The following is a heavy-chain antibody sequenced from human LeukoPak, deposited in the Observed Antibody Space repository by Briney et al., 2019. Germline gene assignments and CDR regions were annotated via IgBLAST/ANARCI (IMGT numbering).Heavy chain of an antibody. J-gene: IGHJ4*02. D-gene: IGHD3-10*01. CDR2: ISGSGGST. CDR1: GFTFSSYA. V-gene: IGHV3-23*01. Sequence: GGSLRLSCAASGFTFSSYAMSWVRQAPGKGLEWVSAISGSGGSTYYADSVKGRFTISRDNSKNTLYLQVNSLRAEDTAVYYCAKDAGSYSISRGIFDYWGQGTLVTVSS. CDR3: AKDAGSYSISRGIFDY.